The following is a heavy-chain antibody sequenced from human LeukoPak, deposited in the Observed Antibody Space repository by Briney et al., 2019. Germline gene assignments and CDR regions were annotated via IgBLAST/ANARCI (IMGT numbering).Heavy chain of an antibody. CDR3: ARVLVGGTNGFDP. Sequence: GGSLRLSCAASGFTLSSYWMSWVRQAPGNGLEGVANINRDGTEPTYVDSVKGRFTISRDNAEHSLYLQMNSLRAEDTSVYYCARVLVGGTNGFDPWGQGTLVTVSS. D-gene: IGHD1-26*01. CDR1: GFTLSSYW. V-gene: IGHV3-7*01. J-gene: IGHJ5*02. CDR2: INRDGTEP.